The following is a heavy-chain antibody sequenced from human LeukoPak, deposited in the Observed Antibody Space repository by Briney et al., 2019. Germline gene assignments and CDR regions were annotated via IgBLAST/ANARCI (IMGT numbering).Heavy chain of an antibody. Sequence: SETLSLSCTVSGGSISSSSYYWGWIRPPPGKGLEWLGSIYYSRSTSYNTSHKRRVTISVDTSKNQFSLKLSSVTAADTAVYYCARLYPGEKTYYFDYWGQGTLVTVSS. CDR1: GGSISSSSYY. V-gene: IGHV4-39*01. J-gene: IGHJ4*02. CDR3: ARLYPGEKTYYFDY. CDR2: IYYSRST. D-gene: IGHD3-16*01.